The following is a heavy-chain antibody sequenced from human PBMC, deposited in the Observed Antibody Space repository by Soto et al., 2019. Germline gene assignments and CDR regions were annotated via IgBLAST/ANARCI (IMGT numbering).Heavy chain of an antibody. CDR3: AKNPIVATTENLDCYYGMDV. CDR2: ISYDGSNK. V-gene: IGHV3-30*18. CDR1: VFTFSSYG. Sequence: GWSLILSCAPSVFTFSSYGMHCVRQAPGNGLEWVAVISYDGSNKYYADSVKGRFTISRDNSKNTLYLQMNSLRAEDTAVYYCAKNPIVATTENLDCYYGMDVWGQGTTVTVSS. D-gene: IGHD5-12*01. J-gene: IGHJ6*02.